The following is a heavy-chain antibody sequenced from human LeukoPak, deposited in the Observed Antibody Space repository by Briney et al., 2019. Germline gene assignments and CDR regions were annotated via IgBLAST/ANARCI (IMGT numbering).Heavy chain of an antibody. CDR3: AKEGCSSTSCAPYYYYYMDV. V-gene: IGHV3-30*02. D-gene: IGHD2-2*01. CDR2: IRYDGSNK. Sequence: GGSLRLSCAASGFTFSSYGMHWVRQAPGKGLERVAFIRYDGSNKYYADSVKGRFTISRDNSKNTLYLQMKSLRAEDTAVYYCAKEGCSSTSCAPYYYYYMDVWGKGTTVTVSS. J-gene: IGHJ6*03. CDR1: GFTFSSYG.